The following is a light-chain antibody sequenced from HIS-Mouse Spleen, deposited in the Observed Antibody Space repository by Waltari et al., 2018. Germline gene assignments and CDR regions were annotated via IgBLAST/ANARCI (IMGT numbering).Light chain of an antibody. CDR1: SSDVGSYNL. V-gene: IGLV2-23*03. CDR3: CSYAGSSTFNWV. CDR2: EGS. Sequence: QSALTQPASVSGSPGQSITISCTGTSSDVGSYNLVPCYQQHPGKAPKLMIYEGSKRPSGVSNRFSGSKSGNTASLTISGLQAEDEADYYCCSYAGSSTFNWVFGGGTKLTVL. J-gene: IGLJ3*02.